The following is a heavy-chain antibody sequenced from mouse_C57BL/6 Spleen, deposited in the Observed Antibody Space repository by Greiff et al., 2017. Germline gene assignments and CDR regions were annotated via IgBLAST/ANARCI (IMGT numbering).Heavy chain of an antibody. Sequence: DVKLVESGGGLVKPGGSLKLSCAASGFTFSSYAMSWVRQTPEKRLEWVATISDGGSYTYYPDNVKGRFTISRDNAKNNLYLQMSHLKSEDTAMYYCAREGYYDYVFDYWGQGTTLTVSS. CDR2: ISDGGSYT. CDR1: GFTFSSYA. V-gene: IGHV5-4*01. D-gene: IGHD2-4*01. J-gene: IGHJ2*01. CDR3: AREGYYDYVFDY.